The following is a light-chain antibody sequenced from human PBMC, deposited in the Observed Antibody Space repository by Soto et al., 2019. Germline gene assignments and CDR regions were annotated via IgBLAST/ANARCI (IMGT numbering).Light chain of an antibody. CDR1: QIISSF. J-gene: IGKJ2*01. Sequence: DIQMTQSPSSLSASVGDRVTITCRASQIISSFLNWYQQEPGKAPKLLIYGASSLQRGVPSRFSGGGSGTDFTLTIGSPQPEDFATYYCQQSYSTPYTFGQGTELEIK. CDR2: GAS. V-gene: IGKV1-39*01. CDR3: QQSYSTPYT.